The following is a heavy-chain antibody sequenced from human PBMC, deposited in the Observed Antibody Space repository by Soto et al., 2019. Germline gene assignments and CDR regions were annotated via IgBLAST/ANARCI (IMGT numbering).Heavy chain of an antibody. CDR1: CS. D-gene: IGHD3-10*01. J-gene: IGHJ4*02. CDR3: AREGYGAGGGYFDY. CDR2: ISSSSRSK. Sequence: CSMNWVRQAPGKGLEWVSSISSSSRSKYYADSVKGRFTISRDNAKNSLYLQMTSLRAEDTAVYYCAREGYGAGGGYFDYGGGGTLVTVSS. V-gene: IGHV3-21*01.